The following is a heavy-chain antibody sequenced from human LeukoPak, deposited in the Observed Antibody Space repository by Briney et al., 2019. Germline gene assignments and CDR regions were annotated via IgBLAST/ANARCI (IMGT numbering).Heavy chain of an antibody. D-gene: IGHD3-10*01. Sequence: ASVKVSCKVSGYTLTELSMHWVRQAPGKGLEWMGGFDPEDGETIYAQKFQGRVTMTEDTSTDTAYMELSGLRSEDTAVYYCATGNYYGSGLDFDYWGQGTLVTVSS. CDR1: GYTLTELS. CDR2: FDPEDGET. J-gene: IGHJ4*02. V-gene: IGHV1-24*01. CDR3: ATGNYYGSGLDFDY.